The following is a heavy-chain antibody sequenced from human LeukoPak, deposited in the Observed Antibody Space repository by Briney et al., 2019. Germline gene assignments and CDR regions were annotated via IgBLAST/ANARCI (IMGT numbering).Heavy chain of an antibody. Sequence: PGGSLRLSCAASGFSFSSYAMSWVGQAPGKGLEGVSTISGNGGSVKYADSVKGRFTISRDNFKNTLYLQMNSLRAEDTAVYYCAKDTLVVPAASDAFHIWGQGTMVTVSS. CDR2: ISGNGGSV. CDR3: AKDTLVVPAASDAFHI. CDR1: GFSFSSYA. D-gene: IGHD2-2*01. J-gene: IGHJ3*02. V-gene: IGHV3-23*01.